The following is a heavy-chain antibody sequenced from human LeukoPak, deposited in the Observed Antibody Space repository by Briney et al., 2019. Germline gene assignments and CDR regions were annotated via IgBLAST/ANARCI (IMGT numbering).Heavy chain of an antibody. Sequence: GPSVKLSCNASCYIFHSYGIMWVPHPPGQGLEWMGWISAYNDNTNYAQKLQGRVTMTTDTPTSTAYMELRSLRSIDMTVYYCARDHDYVWGSYRPPGYWGQGTLITVSS. CDR3: ARDHDYVWGSYRPPGY. CDR1: CYIFHSYG. CDR2: ISAYNDNT. J-gene: IGHJ4*02. D-gene: IGHD3-16*02. V-gene: IGHV1-18*03.